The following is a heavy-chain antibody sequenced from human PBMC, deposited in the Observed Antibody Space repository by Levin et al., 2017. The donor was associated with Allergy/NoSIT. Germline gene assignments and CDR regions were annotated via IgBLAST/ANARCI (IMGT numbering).Heavy chain of an antibody. J-gene: IGHJ4*02. CDR1: GFTFSTYA. D-gene: IGHD1-1*01. Sequence: GESLKISCAASGFTFSTYAMNWVRQAPGKGLEWVSALSGSGGSTYYADSVKGRFTISRDNSENTLYLQMNSMRVDDTALYYCAKSTHTNTWYKGVDYWGQGTLVTVSS. V-gene: IGHV3-23*01. CDR3: AKSTHTNTWYKGVDY. CDR2: LSGSGGST.